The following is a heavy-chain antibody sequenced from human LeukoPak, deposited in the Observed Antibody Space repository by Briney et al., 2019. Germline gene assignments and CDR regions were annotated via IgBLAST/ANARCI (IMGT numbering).Heavy chain of an antibody. CDR3: TYSGSYYPDY. CDR1: GGSFSGCY. Sequence: SETLSLTCAVYGGSFSGCYWSWIRQSPGKGLEWIGQINHSGSTNYNPSLKSRVTISVDTSKNHFSLKLTSVTAADTAVYYCTYSGSYYPDYWGQGTLVTVSS. D-gene: IGHD1-26*01. J-gene: IGHJ4*02. CDR2: INHSGST. V-gene: IGHV4-34*01.